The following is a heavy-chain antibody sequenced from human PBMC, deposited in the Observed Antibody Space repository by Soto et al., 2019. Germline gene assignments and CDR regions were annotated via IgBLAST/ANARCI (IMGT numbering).Heavy chain of an antibody. D-gene: IGHD3-9*01. CDR3: ARDGRYFDWLLGWFDP. Sequence: SETLSLTCTVSGGSISSYYWSWIRQPAGKGLEWIGRIYTSGSTNYNPSLKSRVTMSVDTAKNQFSLKLSSVTAADTAVYYCARDGRYFDWLLGWFDPWGQGTRVTV. CDR2: IYTSGST. J-gene: IGHJ5*02. CDR1: GGSISSYY. V-gene: IGHV4-4*07.